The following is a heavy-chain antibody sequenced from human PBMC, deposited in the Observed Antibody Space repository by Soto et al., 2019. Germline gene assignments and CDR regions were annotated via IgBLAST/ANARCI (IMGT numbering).Heavy chain of an antibody. CDR3: ATRGVIVVEMGY. V-gene: IGHV1-8*01. Sequence: QVQLVQSGAEVKKPGASVKVSCKASGYTFTSYDINWVRQATGQGLEWMGWMNHNSGNTGYAQKFQGRGTMTRNTSISTAYLELSSLRSEDTAVYYCATRGVIVVEMGYWGQGTLVTVSS. J-gene: IGHJ4*02. D-gene: IGHD3-22*01. CDR1: GYTFTSYD. CDR2: MNHNSGNT.